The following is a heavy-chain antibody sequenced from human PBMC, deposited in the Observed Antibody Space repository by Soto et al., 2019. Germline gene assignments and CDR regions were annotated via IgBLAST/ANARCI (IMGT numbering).Heavy chain of an antibody. CDR3: ASVGHNYYGSGRPDY. D-gene: IGHD3-10*01. Sequence: SETLSLTCTVSGGSISSSSYYWGWIRQPPGKGLEWIGSIYYSGSTYYNPSLKSRVTISVDTSKNQFSLKLSSVTAADTAVYHCASVGHNYYGSGRPDYWGQGTLVTVSS. CDR2: IYYSGST. J-gene: IGHJ4*02. CDR1: GGSISSSSYY. V-gene: IGHV4-39*01.